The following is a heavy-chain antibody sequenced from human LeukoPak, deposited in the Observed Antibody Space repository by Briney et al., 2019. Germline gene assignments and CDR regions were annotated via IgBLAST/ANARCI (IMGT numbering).Heavy chain of an antibody. CDR3: VMSAYYFDALDV. Sequence: GGSLRLPCEASGFMLHYYWMGWVRQTPEQGLEWVANIKQDGSEKYYVDSVKGRFTISRDNAKNSLFLQMTSLTTDDTAVYYCVMSAYYFDALDVWGRGTLVAVSS. D-gene: IGHD3-3*01. V-gene: IGHV3-7*01. CDR2: IKQDGSEK. CDR1: GFMLHYYW. J-gene: IGHJ3*01.